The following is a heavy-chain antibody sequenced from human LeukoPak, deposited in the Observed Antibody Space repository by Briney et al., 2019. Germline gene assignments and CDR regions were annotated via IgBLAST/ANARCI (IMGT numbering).Heavy chain of an antibody. J-gene: IGHJ4*02. V-gene: IGHV3-33*01. CDR1: GFTFSSYG. CDR2: IWYDGSNN. CDR3: GYGTGV. D-gene: IGHD7-27*01. Sequence: PGRSLRLSCAASGFTFSSYGMHWVRQAPGKGLEWVAVIWYDGSNNYYADSVKGRFTISRDNSKNTLYLQMNSLRAEDTAVYYCGYGTGVWGQGTLVTVSS.